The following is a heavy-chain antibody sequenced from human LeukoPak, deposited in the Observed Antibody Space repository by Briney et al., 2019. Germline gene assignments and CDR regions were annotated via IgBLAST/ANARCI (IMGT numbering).Heavy chain of an antibody. CDR3: ARAQVGATGTDAFDI. CDR2: ISGSGGST. V-gene: IGHV3-23*01. CDR1: GFTFSSYG. Sequence: GGTLRLSCAASGFTFSSYGMSWVRQAPGKGLEWVSAISGSGGSTYYADSVKGRFTISRDNSKNTLYLQMNSLRAEDTAVYYCARAQVGATGTDAFDIWGQGTMVTVSS. D-gene: IGHD1-26*01. J-gene: IGHJ3*02.